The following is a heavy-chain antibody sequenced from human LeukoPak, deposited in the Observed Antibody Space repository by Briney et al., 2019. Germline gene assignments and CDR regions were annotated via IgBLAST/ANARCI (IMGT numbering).Heavy chain of an antibody. J-gene: IGHJ4*02. Sequence: GGSLRLSCAASGFDIYNDWMSWVRQAPGGGLEWVGRIKSKSAGGTIDYAAPVNGRFIISRDDSKNTLYLQMNSLKTEDTAMYYCTLIKGWGSGTYYLDYWGQGTLVTVSS. D-gene: IGHD3-10*01. CDR2: IKSKSAGGTI. V-gene: IGHV3-15*01. CDR1: GFDIYNDW. CDR3: TLIKGWGSGTYYLDY.